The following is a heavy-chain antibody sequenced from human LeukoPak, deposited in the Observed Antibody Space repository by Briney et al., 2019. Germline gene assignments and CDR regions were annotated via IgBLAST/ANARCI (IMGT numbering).Heavy chain of an antibody. CDR1: GGSFSGYY. J-gene: IGHJ4*02. CDR3: ARGVSRSGGSRSYYFDY. D-gene: IGHD2-15*01. Sequence: SETLSLTCAVYGGSFSGYYWICIRQPPGKGLEWIGEINHSGSTNYNPSLKSRVTVSVDTSKNQFSLNLSSVAAADTAVYYCARGVSRSGGSRSYYFDYWGQGTLVTVSS. CDR2: INHSGST. V-gene: IGHV4-34*01.